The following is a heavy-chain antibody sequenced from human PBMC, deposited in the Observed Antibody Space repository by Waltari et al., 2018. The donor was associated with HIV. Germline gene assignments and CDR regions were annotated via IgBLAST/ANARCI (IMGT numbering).Heavy chain of an antibody. V-gene: IGHV3-74*01. J-gene: IGHJ4*02. CDR1: GFNFRRYW. CDR2: ISTDGSDT. D-gene: IGHD3-16*01. CDR3: TRDLSTYGHEFDY. Sequence: EVQLVESGGDLVQPGGSLRLSCAASGFNFRRYWMHWTRQIPGKGLVWVSHISTDGSDTSYLESVKGRFTISRDNAKNTLYLQMNSLRVEDTAIYYCTRDLSTYGHEFDYWGQGTLVTVAS.